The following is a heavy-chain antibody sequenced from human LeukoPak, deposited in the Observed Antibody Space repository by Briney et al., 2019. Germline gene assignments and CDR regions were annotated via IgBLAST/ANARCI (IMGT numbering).Heavy chain of an antibody. V-gene: IGHV1-18*01. CDR1: GYTFTGYG. J-gene: IGHJ4*02. CDR2: TSVYNGDT. D-gene: IGHD6-13*01. CDR3: SWGTPVGGYSSSTSFEN. Sequence: GAGVKVSCKASGYTFTGYGIRWVRQAPGQGLEWMGWTSVYNGDTNYAQKLQGRVTMTTDTSTSTVSMELRSMSSDDKDVDYCSWGTPVGGYSSSTSFENCGERALVSVSS.